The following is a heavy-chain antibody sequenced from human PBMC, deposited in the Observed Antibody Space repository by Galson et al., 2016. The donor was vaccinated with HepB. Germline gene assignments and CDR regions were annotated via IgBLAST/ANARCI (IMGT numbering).Heavy chain of an antibody. CDR1: GFTFSDAW. J-gene: IGHJ4*02. D-gene: IGHD3-10*01. V-gene: IGHV3-15*01. CDR2: IKDKSDGETV. CDR3: ATYGSGKKFDF. Sequence: LRLSCAASGFTFSDAWMTWVRQTPGKRLEWVGRIKDKSDGETVDYAAPVKGRFTISRDDSKTTLYLHMNSLRAEDTAIYFCATYGSGKKFDFWGQGTLVTVSS.